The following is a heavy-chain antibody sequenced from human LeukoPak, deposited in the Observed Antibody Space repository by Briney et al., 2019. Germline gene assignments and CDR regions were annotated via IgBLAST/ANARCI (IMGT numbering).Heavy chain of an antibody. CDR2: IHPGRGDT. Sequence: ASVKVSCKALGYTFTDHYFHWLRQAPGQGLEWMGWIHPGRGDTNYAQKFQGRVSLTRDTAISTAYMELSRLTSDDTAVYYCARDHNWGPDYWGQGTLVSVSS. CDR3: ARDHNWGPDY. D-gene: IGHD7-27*01. V-gene: IGHV1-2*02. J-gene: IGHJ4*02. CDR1: GYTFTDHY.